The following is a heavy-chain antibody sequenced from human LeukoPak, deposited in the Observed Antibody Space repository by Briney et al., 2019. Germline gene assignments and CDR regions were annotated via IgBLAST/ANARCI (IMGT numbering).Heavy chain of an antibody. CDR1: GGSFSGYY. V-gene: IGHV4-34*01. J-gene: IGHJ5*02. CDR2: INHSGST. Sequence: PSETLSLTCAVYGGSFSGYYWSWIRQPPGKGLEWIGEINHSGSTNYNPSLKSRVTISVDTSKNQFSLKLSSVTAADTAVYYCARGGRFYNWFDPWGQGTLVTVSS. CDR3: ARGGRFYNWFDP.